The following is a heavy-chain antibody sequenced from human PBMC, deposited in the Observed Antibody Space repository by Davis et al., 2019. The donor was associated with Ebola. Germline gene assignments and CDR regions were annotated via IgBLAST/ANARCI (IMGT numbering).Heavy chain of an antibody. CDR1: AYTFTSYA. J-gene: IGHJ4*02. D-gene: IGHD4-17*01. V-gene: IGHV1-3*01. Sequence: AASVMVSCKASAYTFTSYAMHWVRQAPGQRLEWMGWINAGNGNTKYSQKFQGRVTITRDTSASTAYMELSSLRSEDTAVYYCASTHDYGDYDFDYWGQGTLVTVSS. CDR2: INAGNGNT. CDR3: ASTHDYGDYDFDY.